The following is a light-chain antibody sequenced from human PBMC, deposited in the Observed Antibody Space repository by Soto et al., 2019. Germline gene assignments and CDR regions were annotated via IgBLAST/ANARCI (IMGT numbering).Light chain of an antibody. Sequence: EIVWTQSPATLSLSPGERATLSCRASQSVANYLGWYQQKPGQAPRLLIYDASNRAAGIPARFSGSGSGTDFTLTISSLEPEDFAVYYCQHRRDWPWTFGQGTKVEIK. CDR1: QSVANY. V-gene: IGKV3-11*01. CDR2: DAS. CDR3: QHRRDWPWT. J-gene: IGKJ1*01.